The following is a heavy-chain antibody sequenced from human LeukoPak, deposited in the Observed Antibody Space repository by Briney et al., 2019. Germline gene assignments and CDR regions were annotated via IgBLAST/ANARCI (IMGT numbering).Heavy chain of an antibody. CDR1: GFTVSSNY. CDR2: IKSKTDGGTT. V-gene: IGHV3-15*01. D-gene: IGHD1-26*01. J-gene: IGHJ4*02. Sequence: GGSLRLSCAASGFTVSSNYMIWVRQAPGKGLEWVGRIKSKTDGGTTDYAAPVKGRFTISRDDSQNTLYLQMNSLKTEDTAVYYCTTGAPRAYSGSYSNCWGQGTLVTVSS. CDR3: TTGAPRAYSGSYSNC.